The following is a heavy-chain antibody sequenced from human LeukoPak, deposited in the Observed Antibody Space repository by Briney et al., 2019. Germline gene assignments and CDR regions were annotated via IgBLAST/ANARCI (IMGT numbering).Heavy chain of an antibody. J-gene: IGHJ6*03. CDR1: GESFSGYY. V-gene: IGHV4-34*01. CDR2: MNHSGST. D-gene: IGHD3-3*01. CDR3: ARGSNDFWSAYYYMDV. Sequence: SETLSLTCAVYGESFSGYYWCWVRHPPRPGLERTGEMNHSGSTNYNPSLKSRVTISVDPSKNQFSLKLSSVTAADTAVYYCARGSNDFWSAYYYMDVWGKGTTVTVSS.